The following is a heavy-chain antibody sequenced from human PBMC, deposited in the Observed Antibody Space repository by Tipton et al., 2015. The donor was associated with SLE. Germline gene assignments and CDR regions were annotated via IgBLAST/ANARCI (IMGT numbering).Heavy chain of an antibody. CDR1: GGSISSYY. D-gene: IGHD3-16*01. CDR3: ARTSPPGGDMYGAALGQGIRLKRGAFDI. J-gene: IGHJ3*02. V-gene: IGHV4-59*08. CDR2: IYYSGNI. Sequence: LRLSCTVSGGSISSYYWSWIRQPPGKGLEWIGNIYYSGNIYYNSSLKSRVTISVDTSKNQLSLKVISVTAADTALYYCARTSPPGGDMYGAALGQGIRLKRGAFDIWDQGTMVTVSS.